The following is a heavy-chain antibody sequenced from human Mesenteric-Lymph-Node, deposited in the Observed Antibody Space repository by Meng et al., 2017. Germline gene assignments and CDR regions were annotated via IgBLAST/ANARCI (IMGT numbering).Heavy chain of an antibody. D-gene: IGHD1-26*01. J-gene: IGHJ5*02. CDR1: GGSFSGYY. V-gene: IGHV4-34*01. Sequence: QGQLQHGVAGLLKPSETLSLTCAVYGGSFSGYYWSWIRQPPGKGLEWIGCIYYSGSTYYNPSLKGRVTISVDTSKNQFSLNLSSVTAADTAVYYCARGQRSYSGSYPEWFDPWGQGTLVTVSS. CDR3: ARGQRSYSGSYPEWFDP. CDR2: IYYSGST.